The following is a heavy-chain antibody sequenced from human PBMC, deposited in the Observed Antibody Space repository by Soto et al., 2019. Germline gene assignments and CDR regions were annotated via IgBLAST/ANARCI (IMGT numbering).Heavy chain of an antibody. CDR1: GFTFNTYG. V-gene: IGHV3-33*08. D-gene: IGHD2-15*01. J-gene: IGHJ6*02. CDR3: ARADCTGAYCYSWPFNYGVDV. Sequence: QVQLVESGGGVVQPGGSLRLSCTTSGFTFNTYGMHWVRQAPGKELEWVANIGYDGSNKYDAESVKVRFTISRDNSKNPLYLQMNSLRAEDTALYHCARADCTGAYCYSWPFNYGVDVWGQGATVTVSS. CDR2: IGYDGSNK.